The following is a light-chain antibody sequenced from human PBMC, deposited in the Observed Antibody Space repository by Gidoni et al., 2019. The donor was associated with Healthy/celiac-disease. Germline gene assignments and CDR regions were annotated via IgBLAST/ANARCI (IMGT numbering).Light chain of an antibody. CDR2: WAS. Sequence: DIVMTQSPDSLAVSLGESATINCKSSQSVLYSSNNKNYLAWYQQKPGQPPKLLIYWASTRESGVPDRFSGSGSGTDFTLTISSLQAEDVAVYYCQQYYSTPLTFXPXTKVDIK. J-gene: IGKJ3*01. CDR3: QQYYSTPLT. CDR1: QSVLYSSNNKNY. V-gene: IGKV4-1*01.